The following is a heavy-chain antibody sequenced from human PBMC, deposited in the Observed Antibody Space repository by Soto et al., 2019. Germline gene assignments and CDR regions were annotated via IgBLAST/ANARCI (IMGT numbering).Heavy chain of an antibody. D-gene: IGHD6-19*01. J-gene: IGHJ4*02. CDR1: GYTFTSYY. V-gene: IGHV1-46*01. CDR2: INPSGGST. CDR3: ARDPSRAVAGTVRALDY. Sequence: ASVKVSCKASGYTFTSYYMHWVRQAPGQGLEWMGIINPSGGSTSYAQKFQGRVTMTRDTSTSTVYMELSSLRSEDTAVYYCARDPSRAVAGTVRALDYLGQLTLVTVSS.